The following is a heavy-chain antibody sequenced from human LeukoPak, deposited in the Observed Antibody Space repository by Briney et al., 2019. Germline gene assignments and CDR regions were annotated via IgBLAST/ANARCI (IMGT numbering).Heavy chain of an antibody. CDR3: AKSLGGSGSCYSLLDAFDI. D-gene: IGHD3-10*01. Sequence: PGGSVRVSCAASGFTFDDYAMHWVRQAPGKGLEWVSGISWNSGSIGYADSVKGRFTISRDKAKNSLYLQMNSLRAEDTALYYCAKSLGGSGSCYSLLDAFDIWGQGTMVTVSS. CDR2: ISWNSGSI. J-gene: IGHJ3*02. V-gene: IGHV3-9*01. CDR1: GFTFDDYA.